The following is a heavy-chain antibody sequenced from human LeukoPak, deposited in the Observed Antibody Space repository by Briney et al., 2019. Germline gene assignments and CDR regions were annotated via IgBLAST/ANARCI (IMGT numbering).Heavy chain of an antibody. D-gene: IGHD6-19*01. V-gene: IGHV3-9*01. CDR2: ISWNSGSI. CDR1: GFTFEDYA. Sequence: PGRSLRLSCAASGFTFEDYAMHWVRQGPGKGLEWVSGISWNSGSIGYADSVKGRFTISRDNAENSLYLQMDSLRGEDTALYYCAKYSGWRNYYYYGMDVWGQGTTVTVSS. CDR3: AKYSGWRNYYYYGMDV. J-gene: IGHJ6*02.